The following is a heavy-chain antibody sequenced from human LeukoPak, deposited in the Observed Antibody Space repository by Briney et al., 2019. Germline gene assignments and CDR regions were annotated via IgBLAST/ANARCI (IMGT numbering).Heavy chain of an antibody. CDR3: ARGGYGWTFNQ. D-gene: IGHD2/OR15-2a*01. CDR2: ISSRGDTI. Sequence: PGRSLRLSCTASGVPFSDNFMGWLRQAPGKGLEWVSYISSRGDTIHYSDAVKGRFSTSRDNSKRSLYLQMNRLRIDDTAVYYCARGGYGWTFNQWGQGTLVSVSA. CDR1: GVPFSDNF. V-gene: IGHV3-11*01. J-gene: IGHJ4*02.